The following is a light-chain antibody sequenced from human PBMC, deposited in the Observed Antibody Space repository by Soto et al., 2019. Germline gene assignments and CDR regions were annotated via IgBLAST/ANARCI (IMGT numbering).Light chain of an antibody. Sequence: EIVMTQSPATLSVSPGERATLSYRASQSVSSNLAWYQQKPGQAPRLLIYDASTRATGIPARFSGSGSGTEFTLTISSLQPDDFATYYCQQYNNWPPRWTFGQGTKVDI. CDR2: DAS. CDR3: QQYNNWPPRWT. J-gene: IGKJ1*01. CDR1: QSVSSN. V-gene: IGKV3-15*01.